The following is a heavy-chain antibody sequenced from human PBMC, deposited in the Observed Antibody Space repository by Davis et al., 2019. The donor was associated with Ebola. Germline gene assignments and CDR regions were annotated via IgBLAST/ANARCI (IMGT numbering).Heavy chain of an antibody. CDR1: GGSTSSDY. Sequence: PGGSLRLSCTVSGGSTSSDYWSWIRQPPGKGLEWIGYIYNSGRTNYNPSLKSRATISVDTSKNQFSLKLSSVTAADTAVYYCASGRGGNSLHYWGQGTPVTVSS. J-gene: IGHJ4*02. CDR3: ASGRGGNSLHY. CDR2: IYNSGRT. V-gene: IGHV4-59*01. D-gene: IGHD4-23*01.